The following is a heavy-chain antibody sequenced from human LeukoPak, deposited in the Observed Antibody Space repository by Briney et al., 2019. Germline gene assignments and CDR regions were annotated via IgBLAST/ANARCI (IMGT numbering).Heavy chain of an antibody. CDR2: IYYSGST. Sequence: SETLSLTSTVSGGSISSYYWSWIRQPPGKGLEWIGNIYYSGSTNYNPSLKSRVTISVDTSKNQFSLKLSSVTAADTAVYYCARGYGSGSYHYYGMDVWGQGTTVTVSS. CDR3: ARGYGSGSYHYYGMDV. J-gene: IGHJ6*02. CDR1: GGSISSYY. D-gene: IGHD3-10*01. V-gene: IGHV4-59*01.